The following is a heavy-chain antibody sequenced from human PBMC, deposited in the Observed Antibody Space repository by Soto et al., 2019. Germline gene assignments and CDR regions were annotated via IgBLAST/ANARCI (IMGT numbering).Heavy chain of an antibody. V-gene: IGHV3-73*01. CDR3: TSLGGRYRYSGSYRTSDYYYYGMDV. CDR1: GFTFSGSA. Sequence: GGSLRLSCAASGFTFSGSAMHWVRQASGKGLEWVGRIRSKANSYATAYAASVKGRFTISRDDSKNTAYLQMNSLKTEDTAVYYCTSLGGRYRYSGSYRTSDYYYYGMDVWGQGTTVTVSS. J-gene: IGHJ6*02. D-gene: IGHD1-26*01. CDR2: IRSKANSYAT.